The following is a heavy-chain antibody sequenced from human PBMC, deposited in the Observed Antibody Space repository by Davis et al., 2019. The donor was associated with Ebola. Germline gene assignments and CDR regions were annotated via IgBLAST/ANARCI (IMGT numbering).Heavy chain of an antibody. Sequence: AASVKVSCKASGYTFTTYDIHWVRQATGQGLEWMGGIIPIFGTANYAQKFQGRVTITADKSTSTAYMELSSLRSEDTAVYYCARDRCSGGSCYLGGIPPDYWGQGTLVTVSS. CDR1: GYTFTTYD. CDR3: ARDRCSGGSCYLGGIPPDY. D-gene: IGHD2-15*01. J-gene: IGHJ4*02. CDR2: IIPIFGTA. V-gene: IGHV1-69*06.